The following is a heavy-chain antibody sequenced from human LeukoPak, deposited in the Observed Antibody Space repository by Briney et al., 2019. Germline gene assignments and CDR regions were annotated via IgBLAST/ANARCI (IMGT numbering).Heavy chain of an antibody. J-gene: IGHJ5*01. V-gene: IGHV4-59*08. Sequence: SSETLSLTCTVSGDSITNNLWSWIRQPPGKGLEWLGHISYTGNTNYNPSLKSRLTISVDMSKNHFSLTLTSVTAADTALYYCARHIFPDGSPFDSWGQGSLVTVSS. CDR1: GDSITNNL. CDR2: ISYTGNT. D-gene: IGHD3-10*01. CDR3: ARHIFPDGSPFDS.